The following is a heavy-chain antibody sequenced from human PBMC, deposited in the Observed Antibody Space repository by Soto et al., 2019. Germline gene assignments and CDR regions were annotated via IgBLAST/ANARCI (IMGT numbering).Heavy chain of an antibody. V-gene: IGHV3-48*03. D-gene: IGHD2-21*02. CDR1: GYTFSNHE. CDR3: ARVGDKFYGLDF. Sequence: SGGSLRLSCAASGYTFSNHEMNWIRQAPGKGLEWVAYISSGGKTTYYADSLKGRFTISRDNDKSSLSLEMNGLRDEDTAMYYCARVGDKFYGLDFWGQGTRVTVSS. J-gene: IGHJ4*02. CDR2: ISSGGKTT.